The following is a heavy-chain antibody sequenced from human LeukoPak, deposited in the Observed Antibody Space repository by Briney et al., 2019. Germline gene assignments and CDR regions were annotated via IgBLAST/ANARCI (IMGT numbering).Heavy chain of an antibody. CDR3: ARGDFGHTLSRDY. V-gene: IGHV4-34*01. CDR2: INHSGST. D-gene: IGHD2/OR15-2a*01. J-gene: IGHJ4*02. CDR1: GGSFSGYY. Sequence: SETLSLTCAVYGGSFSGYYWSWLRQPPGKGLEWIGEINHSGSTNYHPSLKSRVTISVDTSKKQFSLKLRAVTAADTAVYYCARGDFGHTLSRDYWGQGTLVIVSS.